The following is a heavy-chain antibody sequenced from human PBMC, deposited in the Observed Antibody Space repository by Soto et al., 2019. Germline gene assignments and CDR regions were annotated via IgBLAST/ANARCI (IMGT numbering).Heavy chain of an antibody. Sequence: PGESLKISCKGSGYSFTNYWIGWVRQMPGKGLEWMAIIYPEDSDTRYSPSFQGQVTISADKSSSTAYLQWSSLKASDTAIYYCARHPRPTTTTLFYFYGMDVWGQGTTVTVSS. J-gene: IGHJ6*02. V-gene: IGHV5-51*01. CDR2: IYPEDSDT. CDR3: ARHPRPTTTTLFYFYGMDV. CDR1: GYSFTNYW. D-gene: IGHD1-1*01.